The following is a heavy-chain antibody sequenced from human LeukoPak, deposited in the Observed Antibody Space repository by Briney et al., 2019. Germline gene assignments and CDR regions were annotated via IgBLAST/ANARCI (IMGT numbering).Heavy chain of an antibody. J-gene: IGHJ3*02. CDR3: ARDRGLAMFILGATPGAFDI. CDR2: TYYRSKWYN. CDR1: GDSVSSNSAA. D-gene: IGHD1-26*01. V-gene: IGHV6-1*01. Sequence: SQTLSLTCAISGDSVSSNSAAWNWIRQSPSRGLEWLGRTYYRSKWYNDYAVSVKSRVTINPDTSKNQFSMQLNSVTPEDTAVYYCARDRGLAMFILGATPGAFDIWGQGTMVTVSS.